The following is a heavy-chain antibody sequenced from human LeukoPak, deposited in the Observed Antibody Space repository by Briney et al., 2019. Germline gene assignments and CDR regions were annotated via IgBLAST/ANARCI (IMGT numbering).Heavy chain of an antibody. CDR2: ISGSGRDT. Sequence: GGSLRLSCEASGLTFSTHAMSWVRQAPGKGLEWVSSISGSGRDTFYADSVKGRFTISRDNSKNTVFLQMNSLRAEDTAVYYCANLFLIYRTPTVDYWGQGTLVTVSS. CDR3: ANLFLIYRTPTVDY. V-gene: IGHV3-23*01. J-gene: IGHJ4*02. CDR1: GLTFSTHA. D-gene: IGHD2-21*01.